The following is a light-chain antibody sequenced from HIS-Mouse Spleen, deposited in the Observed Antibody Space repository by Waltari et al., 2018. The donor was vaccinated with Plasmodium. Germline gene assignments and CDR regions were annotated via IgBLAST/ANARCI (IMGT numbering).Light chain of an antibody. V-gene: IGLV2-14*03. J-gene: IGLJ2*01. CDR3: SSYTSSSTLEV. CDR2: DVS. Sequence: QSALTQPASVSGSPGQSITISCTGTSILVGGYNYVPCYQQHPGKAPKLLIYDVSNRPSGVSNRFSGSKSGNTASLTISGLQAEDEADYYCSSYTSSSTLEVFGGGTKLTVL. CDR1: SILVGGYNY.